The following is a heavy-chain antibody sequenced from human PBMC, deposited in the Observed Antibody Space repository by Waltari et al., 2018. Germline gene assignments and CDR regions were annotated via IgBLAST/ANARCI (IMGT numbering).Heavy chain of an antibody. CDR1: GYMFTAYY. V-gene: IGHV1-2*04. CDR3: AVIEYSSLPPIDY. Sequence: QVQLVQSGAEVEKPGASVKVSCKTSGYMFTAYYINWVRKAPGQGLEWMGWINPNSGGTNYAQKFQGWVTMTRDTSIDTAYMELNRLRSDDTAVYYCAVIEYSSLPPIDYWGQGTPVTVSS. CDR2: INPNSGGT. D-gene: IGHD6-19*01. J-gene: IGHJ4*02.